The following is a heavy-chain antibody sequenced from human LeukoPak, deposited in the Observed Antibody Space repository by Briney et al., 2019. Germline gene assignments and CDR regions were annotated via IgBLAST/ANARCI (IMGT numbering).Heavy chain of an antibody. D-gene: IGHD5-24*01. CDR2: IYSGGST. V-gene: IGHV3-66*01. Sequence: GGSLRLSGAASGFTVSTNYMSWVRQAPGKGLEWFSAIYSGGSTYYADSVKGRFTISRDNSKNTLYLQMNSLRAEDTAVYYCARDKRDGYNWAFDIWGQGTMVTVSS. CDR1: GFTVSTNY. J-gene: IGHJ3*02. CDR3: ARDKRDGYNWAFDI.